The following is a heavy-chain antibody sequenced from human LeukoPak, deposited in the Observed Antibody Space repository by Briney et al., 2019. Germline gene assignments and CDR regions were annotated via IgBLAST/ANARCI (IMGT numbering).Heavy chain of an antibody. V-gene: IGHV4-39*07. CDR1: GGSISSSSYY. J-gene: IGHJ4*02. CDR3: ATRPLAVAGYDY. Sequence: SETLSLTCTVSGGSISSSSYYWGWIRQPPGKGLEWIGSIYYSGSTYYNPSLKSRVTISVDTSKNQFSLKLSSVTAADTAVYYCATRPLAVAGYDYWGQGTLVTVSS. D-gene: IGHD6-19*01. CDR2: IYYSGST.